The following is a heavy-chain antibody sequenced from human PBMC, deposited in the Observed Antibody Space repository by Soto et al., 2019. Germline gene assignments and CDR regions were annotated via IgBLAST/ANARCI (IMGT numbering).Heavy chain of an antibody. CDR1: RFTFINYW. CDR2: IRQDGSEK. D-gene: IGHD4-17*01. J-gene: IGHJ4*02. CDR3: AREGRGFYADY. V-gene: IGHV3-7*01. Sequence: EVQLVESGVGLVQPGGSLRLSCAASRFTFINYWMSWVRQAPGKGLEWVASIRQDGSEKYYLDSVKGRFTISRDNAENSLDLQMNSLRVEDTAVYYCAREGRGFYADYWGPGTLVTVSS.